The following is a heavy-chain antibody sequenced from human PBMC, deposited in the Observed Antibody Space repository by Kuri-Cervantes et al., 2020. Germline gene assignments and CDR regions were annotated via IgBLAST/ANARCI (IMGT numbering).Heavy chain of an antibody. CDR3: ARLDSSGYGRDY. CDR1: GGSISSGAYY. Sequence: SETLSLTCTVSGGSISSGAYYWSWIRQPPGKGLEWIGYIYYSGSTNYNPSLKSRVTISVDTSKNQFSLKLSSVTAADTAVYYCARLDSSGYGRDYWGQGTLVTVSS. D-gene: IGHD3-22*01. V-gene: IGHV4-61*08. CDR2: IYYSGST. J-gene: IGHJ4*02.